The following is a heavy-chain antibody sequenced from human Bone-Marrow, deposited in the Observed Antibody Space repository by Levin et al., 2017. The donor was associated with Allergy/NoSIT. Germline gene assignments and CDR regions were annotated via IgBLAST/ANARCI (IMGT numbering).Heavy chain of an antibody. V-gene: IGHV3-23*01. J-gene: IGHJ2*01. Sequence: GGSLRLSCAASGFTFSNYALSWVRQAPGKGLDWVSSVSGSTNKTYYADSVRGRFTISRDNSKNTLTLPMNRLRADDTAIYYCAKTKEDIVLLRAAATPFWYCDLWRRGTLVTVSS. CDR2: VSGSTNKT. D-gene: IGHD2-2*01. CDR1: GFTFSNYA. CDR3: AKTKEDIVLLRAAATPFWYCDL.